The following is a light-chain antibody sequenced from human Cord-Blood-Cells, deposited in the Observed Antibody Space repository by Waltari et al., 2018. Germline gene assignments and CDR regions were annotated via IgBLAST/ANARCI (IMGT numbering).Light chain of an antibody. CDR2: AAS. CDR1: QSISSY. J-gene: IGKJ1*01. Sequence: DIHMTQSPSSPSSSVGDRVTTTCRASQSISSYLNWYQQKPGKAPKPLIYAASSLQSGVPSRFSGSGSGTDFTLTISVLQPEDFATYYCQQSYSTPPTFGQGTKVEIK. CDR3: QQSYSTPPT. V-gene: IGKV1-39*01.